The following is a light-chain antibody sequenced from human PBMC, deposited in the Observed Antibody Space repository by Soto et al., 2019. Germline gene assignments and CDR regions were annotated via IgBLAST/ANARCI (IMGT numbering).Light chain of an antibody. CDR3: QHFGGSLPVT. CDR1: QSVGSSY. Sequence: EIVLTQSPGTLSLFPGERATLSCRASQSVGSSYLAWYHQKPGQAPRLLIYGASSRATGIPDRFSGSGSGTDFTLTISRLEPEDFAVYYCQHFGGSLPVTFGQGTRLEIK. V-gene: IGKV3-20*01. J-gene: IGKJ5*01. CDR2: GAS.